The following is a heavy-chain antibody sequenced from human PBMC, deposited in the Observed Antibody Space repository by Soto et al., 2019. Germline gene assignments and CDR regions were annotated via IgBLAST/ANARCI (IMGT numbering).Heavy chain of an antibody. CDR1: GASIGGSITDHY. J-gene: IGHJ4*02. D-gene: IGHD3-22*01. V-gene: IGHV4-59*11. CDR2: VLYSGHT. Sequence: QVQLQESGPGLVRPSETLSLTCTVSGASIGGSITDHYWGWIRQSPGKGLEWIGCVLYSGHTNYNPSLKIRVTISVDRSMNQFSLRLNSVTAADTAVYYCARESYFDTRGLSSYYFDSWGQGALVTVSS. CDR3: ARESYFDTRGLSSYYFDS.